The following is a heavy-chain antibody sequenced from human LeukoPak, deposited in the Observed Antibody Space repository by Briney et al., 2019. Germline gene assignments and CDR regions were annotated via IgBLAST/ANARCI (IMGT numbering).Heavy chain of an antibody. V-gene: IGHV3-30*04. Sequence: GGSLRLSCAASGFTFSSYAMHWVRQAPGKGLEWVAVISYDGSNKYYADSVKGRFTISRDNSKNTLYLQMNSLRAEDTAVYYCARLPGSGSYYYDYFGQGTLVTVSS. D-gene: IGHD3-10*01. CDR1: GFTFSSYA. CDR3: ARLPGSGSYYYDY. J-gene: IGHJ4*02. CDR2: ISYDGSNK.